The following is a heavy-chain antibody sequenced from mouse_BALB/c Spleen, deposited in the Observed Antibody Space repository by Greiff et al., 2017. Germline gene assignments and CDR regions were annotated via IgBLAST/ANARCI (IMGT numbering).Heavy chain of an antibody. D-gene: IGHD1-1*01. CDR1: GFTFSNYW. CDR2: IRLKSNNYAT. V-gene: IGHV6-6*02. Sequence: EVMLVESGGGLVQPGGSMKLSCVASGFTFSNYWMNWVRQSPEKGLEWVAEIRLKSNNYATHYAESVKGRFTISRDDSKSSVYLQMNNLRAEDTGIYYCTRRLLRMDYWGQGTSVTVSS. J-gene: IGHJ4*01. CDR3: TRRLLRMDY.